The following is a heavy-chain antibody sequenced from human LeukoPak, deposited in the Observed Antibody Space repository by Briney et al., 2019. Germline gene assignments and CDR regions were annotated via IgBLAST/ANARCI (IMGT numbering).Heavy chain of an antibody. CDR3: ARRRFGGPYYYYYYMDV. Sequence: PSETLSLTCTVSGYSISSGYYWGWIRQPPGKGLEWIGSIYHSGSTYYNPSLKSRVTISVDTSKNQFSLKLSSVTAADTAVYYCARRRFGGPYYYYYYMDVWGKGTTVTISS. J-gene: IGHJ6*03. CDR1: GYSISSGYY. CDR2: IYHSGST. D-gene: IGHD3-10*01. V-gene: IGHV4-38-2*02.